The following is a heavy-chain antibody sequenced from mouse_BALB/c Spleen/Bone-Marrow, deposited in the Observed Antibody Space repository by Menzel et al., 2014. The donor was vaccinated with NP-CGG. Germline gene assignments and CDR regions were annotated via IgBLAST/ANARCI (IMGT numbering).Heavy chain of an antibody. CDR1: GYTFTSNT. CDR3: AREATYYAYFDY. V-gene: IGHV1-4*02. J-gene: IGHJ2*01. D-gene: IGHD1-1*01. CDR2: INPTRGYT. Sequence: VQLQQSACELARPGALGKMSCKASGYTFTSNTIQWVKQRPGQGLVWIGYINPTRGYTDYNQKFKDKTTLTADKSSSTAYMRLSSLASEDSADYYCAREATYYAYFDYWGQGAILTVSS.